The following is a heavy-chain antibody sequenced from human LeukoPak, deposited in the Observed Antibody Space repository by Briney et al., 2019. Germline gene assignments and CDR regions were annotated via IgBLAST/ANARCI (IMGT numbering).Heavy chain of an antibody. V-gene: IGHV1-46*01. CDR3: AREIFGLYYDSSGGPWAFDI. CDR1: GYTFTSYY. CDR2: INPSGGST. Sequence: ASVKVSCKASGYTFTSYYMHWVRQAPGQGLEWMGIINPSGGSTSYAQKFQGIVTMTRDTSTSTVYMELSSLRSEDTAVYYCAREIFGLYYDSSGGPWAFDIWGQGTMVTVSS. J-gene: IGHJ3*02. D-gene: IGHD3-22*01.